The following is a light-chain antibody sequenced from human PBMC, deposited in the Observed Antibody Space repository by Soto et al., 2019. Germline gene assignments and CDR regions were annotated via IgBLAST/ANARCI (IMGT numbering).Light chain of an antibody. J-gene: IGKJ1*01. V-gene: IGKV1-39*01. CDR3: QHSYSPPLT. Sequence: DIPMTQSPSSLSASVGDRVTITCRASQSITTSLCWYQQKPGKAPNLLIYAASTLQSGGPSRFSGSGSGTDFTLTISSLQPADFATYYCQHSYSPPLTFGPGTKVEIK. CDR1: QSITTS. CDR2: AAS.